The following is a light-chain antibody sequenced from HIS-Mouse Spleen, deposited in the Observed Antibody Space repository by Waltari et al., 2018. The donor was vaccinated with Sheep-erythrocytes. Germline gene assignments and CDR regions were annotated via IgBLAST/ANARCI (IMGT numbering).Light chain of an antibody. CDR3: CSYAGSYNHV. CDR1: SSDVGGYNY. V-gene: IGLV2-11*01. Sequence: QSALTQPRSVSGSPGQSVTISCTGTSSDVGGYNYVSWYQQHPGKAPKLMIYDVSKRPSGVPDLFSGSKSCNTASLTISGLQAEDEADYYCCSYAGSYNHVFATGTKVTVL. CDR2: DVS. J-gene: IGLJ1*01.